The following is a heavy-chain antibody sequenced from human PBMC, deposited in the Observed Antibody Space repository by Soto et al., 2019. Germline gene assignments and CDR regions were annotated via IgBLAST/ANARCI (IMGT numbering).Heavy chain of an antibody. CDR2: ISSSGSTA. CDR3: ARDGYSSSSGPRERDYYGMDV. Sequence: VGSLRLSCAASGFTFSRFELHWVRQAPGKGLEWISYISSSGSTAYYASSVEGRFTISRDNANNSAYLQMNSLRAEDTAVYYCARDGYSSSSGPRERDYYGMDVWGQGTTVTVSS. J-gene: IGHJ6*02. V-gene: IGHV3-48*03. CDR1: GFTFSRFE. D-gene: IGHD6-6*01.